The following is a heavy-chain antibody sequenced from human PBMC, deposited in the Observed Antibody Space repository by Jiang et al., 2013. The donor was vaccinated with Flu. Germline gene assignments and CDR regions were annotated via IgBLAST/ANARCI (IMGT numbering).Heavy chain of an antibody. J-gene: IGHJ4*02. V-gene: IGHV6-1*01. CDR1: GDSVSSNSAA. D-gene: IGHD6-19*01. CDR2: TYYRSKWYN. CDR3: GRGGDSSDDSGPFDY. Sequence: QTLSLTCAISGDSVSSNSAAWNWIRQSPSRGLEWLGRTYYRSKWYNDYAVSVKSRITINPDTSKNQFSLQLNSVTPEDTAVYYCGRGGDSSDDSGPFDYWGQGTLVTVS.